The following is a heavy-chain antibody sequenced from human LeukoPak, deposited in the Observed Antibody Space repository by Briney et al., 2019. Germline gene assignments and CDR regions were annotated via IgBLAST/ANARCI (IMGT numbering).Heavy chain of an antibody. D-gene: IGHD6-13*01. V-gene: IGHV3-7*01. J-gene: IGHJ6*03. CDR2: IEEYGNEI. CDR1: GFTFSTYW. CDR3: ARDLGISYMDV. Sequence: GGSLRLSCAASGFTFSTYWMGWVRQAPGKGLEWVANIEEYGNEIHYVDSVKGRFTISRDNTKTSLYLQMNSLRAEDTAVYYCARDLGISYMDVWGKGTTVTVSS.